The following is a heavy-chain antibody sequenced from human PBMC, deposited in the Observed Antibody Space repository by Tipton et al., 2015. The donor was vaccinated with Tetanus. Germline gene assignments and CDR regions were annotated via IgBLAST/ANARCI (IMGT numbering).Heavy chain of an antibody. CDR3: ARGQLLSRDWFDP. Sequence: SLRLSCAASGFTFDDYAMHWVRQAPGKGLEWVAVIWYDGSNKYYADSVKGRFTISRDNSKNTLYLQMNSLRAEDTAVYYCARGQLLSRDWFDPWGQGTLVTVSS. V-gene: IGHV3-33*08. J-gene: IGHJ5*02. CDR1: GFTFDDYA. CDR2: IWYDGSNK. D-gene: IGHD2-2*01.